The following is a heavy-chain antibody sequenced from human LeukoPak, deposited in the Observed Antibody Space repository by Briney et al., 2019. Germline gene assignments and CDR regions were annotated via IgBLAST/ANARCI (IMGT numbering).Heavy chain of an antibody. CDR3: ARGPLYSSSWDWFDP. J-gene: IGHJ5*02. CDR1: GGSISSYY. V-gene: IGHV4-59*01. D-gene: IGHD6-13*01. CDR2: IYYSGST. Sequence: PSETLSLTCTVSGGSISSYYWSWIRQPPGEGLEWIGYIYYSGSTNYNPSLKSRVTISVDTSKNQFSLKLSSVTAADTAVYYCARGPLYSSSWDWFDPWGQGTLVTVSS.